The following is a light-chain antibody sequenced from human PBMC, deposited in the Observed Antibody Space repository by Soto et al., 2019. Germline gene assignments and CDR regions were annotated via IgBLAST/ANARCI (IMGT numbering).Light chain of an antibody. V-gene: IGKV3D-15*01. CDR2: GAS. CDR1: QSVSSN. CDR3: QQYNNWPFS. Sequence: EIVMTQSPATLSVSPVERATLSCMASQSVSSNLAWYQQKPGQAPRLLIYGASTRATGIPARFSGSGSGTEFTLTISSLQSEDFAVYYCQQYNNWPFSFGQGTRLEIK. J-gene: IGKJ5*01.